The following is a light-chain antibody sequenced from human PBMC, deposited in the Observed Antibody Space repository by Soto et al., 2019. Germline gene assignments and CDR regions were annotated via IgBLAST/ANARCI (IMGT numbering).Light chain of an antibody. CDR3: LQDYNYPLT. V-gene: IGKV1-6*01. Sequence: AIQMTQSPSSLSSSVGDRVTITCRASQGIRNDLGWCKQKPGKAPKLLIYAASSLQSGVPSRFRGSGSGTDFTLTISSLKPEDFETYYCLQDYNYPLTFGGGTKVDIK. CDR1: QGIRND. CDR2: AAS. J-gene: IGKJ4*01.